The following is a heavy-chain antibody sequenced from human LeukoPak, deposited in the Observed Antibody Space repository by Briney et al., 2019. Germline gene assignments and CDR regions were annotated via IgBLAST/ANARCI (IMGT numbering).Heavy chain of an antibody. CDR2: INPNSGGT. CDR3: ARDRTTMIVVVTSGFDY. Sequence: PGASVKVSCKASGYTFTGYYMHWVRQAPGQGLEWMGWINPNSGGTNYAQKFQGRVTMTRDTSISTAYMELSSLRSEDTAVYYCARDRTTMIVVVTSGFDYWGQGTLVTVSS. CDR1: GYTFTGYY. J-gene: IGHJ4*02. D-gene: IGHD3-22*01. V-gene: IGHV1-2*02.